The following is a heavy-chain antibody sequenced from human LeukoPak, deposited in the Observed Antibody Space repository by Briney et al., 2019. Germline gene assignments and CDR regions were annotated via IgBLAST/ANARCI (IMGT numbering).Heavy chain of an antibody. J-gene: IGHJ4*02. D-gene: IGHD3-10*01. Sequence: SETLSLTCAVSGYSISSGYYWGWIRQPPGTGLEWIGSIYHFGTTYYNPSLKSRLTISIDTSKNHFSLQLTSVTAADTAVYYCARGSGSGSYYFASWGQGTLVTVSS. CDR3: ARGSGSGSYYFAS. CDR1: GYSISSGYY. CDR2: IYHFGTT. V-gene: IGHV4-38-2*01.